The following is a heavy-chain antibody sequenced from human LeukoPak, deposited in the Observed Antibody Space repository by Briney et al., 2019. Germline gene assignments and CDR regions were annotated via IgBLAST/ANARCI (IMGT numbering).Heavy chain of an antibody. CDR3: TTTGRRDGFGPSDY. D-gene: IGHD5-24*01. CDR1: GFPFSGSA. J-gene: IGHJ4*02. Sequence: GSLGLFCATSGFPFSGSALQWVRQASGKGLGWVGRIRSKANSYATAYAASVKGRFTISRDDSKNTAYLQMNSLKTEDTAVYYCTTTGRRDGFGPSDYWGQGTLVTVSS. CDR2: IRSKANSYAT. V-gene: IGHV3-73*01.